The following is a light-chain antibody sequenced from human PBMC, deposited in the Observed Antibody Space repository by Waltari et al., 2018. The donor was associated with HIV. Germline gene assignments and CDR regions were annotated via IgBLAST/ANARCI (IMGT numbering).Light chain of an antibody. V-gene: IGKV2-28*01. CDR3: MQPLQTPCT. J-gene: IGKJ1*01. CDR1: QSLLHSNGYTH. Sequence: DIVMTQSPLSLPVTPGEPASISCRSSQSLLHSNGYTHLDWYLQKPGQSPQLLFYLGSNRDSGVPERFSGRGSGTNCTLRIGRVAAEDVGVYYCMQPLQTPCTFCQGTKVEIK. CDR2: LGS.